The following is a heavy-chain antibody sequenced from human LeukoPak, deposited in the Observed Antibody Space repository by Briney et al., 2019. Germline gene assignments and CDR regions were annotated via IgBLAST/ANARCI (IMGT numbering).Heavy chain of an antibody. V-gene: IGHV4-59*01. CDR3: ATALGTTGIMPRYYYYYIDV. D-gene: IGHD1-1*01. Sequence: KPSETLSLTCTVSGGSISSYYWSWIRQPPGKGLEWIGYIYYSGSTNYNPSLKSRVTISVDTSKNQFSLKLSSVTAADTAVCYCATALGTTGIMPRYYYYYIDVWSKGTTVTVSS. CDR1: GGSISSYY. J-gene: IGHJ6*03. CDR2: IYYSGST.